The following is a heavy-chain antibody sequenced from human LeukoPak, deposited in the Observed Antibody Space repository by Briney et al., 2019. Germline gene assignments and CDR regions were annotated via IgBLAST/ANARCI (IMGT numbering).Heavy chain of an antibody. CDR1: GFTFSSYA. CDR3: ARDRAVKARIGGMDV. J-gene: IGHJ6*02. V-gene: IGHV3-21*06. CDR2: ISESSSHT. Sequence: GGSLRLSCAASGFTFSSYAMSWVRQAPGKGLEWVSYISESSSHTYYVDSVKGRFTISRDNAKNSLYLQMSSLRAEDTGIYYCARDRAVKARIGGMDVWGQGTTVIVSS. D-gene: IGHD5-24*01.